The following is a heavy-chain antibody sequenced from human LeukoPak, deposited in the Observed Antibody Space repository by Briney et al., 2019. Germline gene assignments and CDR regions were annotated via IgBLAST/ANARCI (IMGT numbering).Heavy chain of an antibody. CDR3: AKWGDYDVLTGYYVSDY. J-gene: IGHJ4*02. Sequence: SGGSLRLSSAASGFTFSNYAMSWVRPAPGKGLEWVSAITGGGSGIYYADSIKSRFTISRDNSKTTLYLQINSVRAEDTAVYYCAKWGDYDVLTGYYVSDYWGQGTLVTVSS. V-gene: IGHV3-23*01. CDR2: ITGGGSGI. D-gene: IGHD3-9*01. CDR1: GFTFSNYA.